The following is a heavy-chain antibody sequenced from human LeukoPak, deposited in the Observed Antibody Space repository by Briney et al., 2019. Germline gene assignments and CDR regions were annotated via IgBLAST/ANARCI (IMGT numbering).Heavy chain of an antibody. CDR1: GFTFSSYE. CDR2: ISHSSSYI. D-gene: IGHD5-18*01. CDR3: ARDIGGREDTAMVNALDY. Sequence: PGGSLRLSCAASGFTFSSYEMNWVRQAPGKGLEWVSAISHSSSYIYYADSVKGRFTISRDNAKNSLYLQMNSLRAEDTAVYYCARDIGGREDTAMVNALDYWGQGTLVTVSS. V-gene: IGHV3-21*01. J-gene: IGHJ4*02.